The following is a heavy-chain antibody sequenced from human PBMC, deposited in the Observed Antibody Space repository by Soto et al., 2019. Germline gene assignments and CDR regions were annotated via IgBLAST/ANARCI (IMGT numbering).Heavy chain of an antibody. Sequence: PGXSLRLSCAASGFTFSDFYLTWIRQAPGKGLEWVSHISSSSSHTNYADSVKGRFTVSRDNANNSLYLEMNNLRADDTAVYFCARDRDTYGHGFFDYWGQGTLVTVSS. J-gene: IGHJ4*02. CDR1: GFTFSDFY. CDR3: ARDRDTYGHGFFDY. CDR2: ISSSSSHT. D-gene: IGHD5-18*01. V-gene: IGHV3-11*05.